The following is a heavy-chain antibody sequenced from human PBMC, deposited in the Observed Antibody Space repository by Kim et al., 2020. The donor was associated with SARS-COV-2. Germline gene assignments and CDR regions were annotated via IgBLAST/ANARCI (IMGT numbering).Heavy chain of an antibody. J-gene: IGHJ5*02. Sequence: SETLSLTCTVSGGSISSYYWSWIRQPAGKGLEWIGRIYTSGSTNYNPSLKSRVTMSVDTSKNQFSLKLSSVTAADTAVYYCARDKADYRRHCTNGVCYMRGPWWFDPWGQGTLVTVSS. V-gene: IGHV4-4*07. CDR2: IYTSGST. D-gene: IGHD2-8*01. CDR1: GGSISSYY. CDR3: ARDKADYRRHCTNGVCYMRGPWWFDP.